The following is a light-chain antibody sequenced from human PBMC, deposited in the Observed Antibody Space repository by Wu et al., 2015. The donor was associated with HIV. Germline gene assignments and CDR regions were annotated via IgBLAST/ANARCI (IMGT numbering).Light chain of an antibody. CDR2: DAS. CDR3: QQHANWPLT. V-gene: IGKV3-11*01. CDR1: RSVSSA. J-gene: IGKJ5*01. Sequence: EIVLTQSPAALSISPGERATLSCRASRSVSSAVAWYQQKPGQAPRLLIYDASNRATGIPARFTGGGFGTDYSLTISDLEPEDFAVYYCQQHANWPLTFGQGTRLEIK.